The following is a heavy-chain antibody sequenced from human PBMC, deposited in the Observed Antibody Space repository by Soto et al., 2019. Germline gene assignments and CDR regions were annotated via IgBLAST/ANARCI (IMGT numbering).Heavy chain of an antibody. CDR2: INHSGST. V-gene: IGHV4-34*01. J-gene: IGHJ4*02. D-gene: IGHD2-15*01. CDR1: GGSFSGYY. CDR3: ARAHHIVVVVAATPWGYFDY. Sequence: SETLSLTCAVYGGSFSGYYWSWIRQPPGKGLEWIGEINHSGSTNYNPSLKSRVTISVDTSKNQFSLKLSSVTAADTAVYYCARAHHIVVVVAATPWGYFDYWGQGTLVTVSS.